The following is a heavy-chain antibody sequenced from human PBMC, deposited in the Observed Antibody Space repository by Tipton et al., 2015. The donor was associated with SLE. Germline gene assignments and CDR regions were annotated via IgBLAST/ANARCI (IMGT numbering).Heavy chain of an antibody. CDR1: GFSVRSSY. J-gene: IGHJ4*02. V-gene: IGHV3-53*01. CDR3: ARGGRFDNQGFDY. D-gene: IGHD3-9*01. CDR2: IYRGGTT. Sequence: VQLVQSGGGLIQPGGSLRLSCSASGFSVRSSYMSWVRQAPGKVMECVSLIYRGGTTYHSDSVKGRFTISRDNSRSTLYLQMSSLRAEDTAVYYCARGGRFDNQGFDYWGQGTLVTVSS.